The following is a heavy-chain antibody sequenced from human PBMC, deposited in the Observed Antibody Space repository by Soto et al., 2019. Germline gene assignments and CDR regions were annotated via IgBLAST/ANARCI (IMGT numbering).Heavy chain of an antibody. J-gene: IGHJ6*02. D-gene: IGHD3-10*01. Sequence: GVSLRLSCAASGFPFSSYGMHWVRQAPGKGLEWVAVISYDGSNKYYADSVKGRFTISRDNSKNTLYLQMNSLRAEDTAVYYCAKDRANYYGSGGLDVWGQGTTVTVSS. CDR1: GFPFSSYG. CDR3: AKDRANYYGSGGLDV. CDR2: ISYDGSNK. V-gene: IGHV3-30*18.